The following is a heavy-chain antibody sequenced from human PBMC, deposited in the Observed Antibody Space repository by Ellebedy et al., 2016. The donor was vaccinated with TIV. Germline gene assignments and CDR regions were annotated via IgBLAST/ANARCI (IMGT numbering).Heavy chain of an antibody. J-gene: IGHJ4*02. Sequence: MPSETLSLTCTVSGGSISSSSYYWGWIRQPPGKGLEWIGGSSYSGSTYYNPSLKSRVTISVDTSKNQFSLKLISVTAADTAVYYCARWIVVAGGFDYWGQGTLVTVSS. CDR1: GGSISSSSYY. CDR2: SSYSGST. D-gene: IGHD6-19*01. V-gene: IGHV4-39*01. CDR3: ARWIVVAGGFDY.